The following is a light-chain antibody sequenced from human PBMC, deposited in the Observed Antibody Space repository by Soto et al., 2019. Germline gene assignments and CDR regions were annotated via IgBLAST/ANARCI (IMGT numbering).Light chain of an antibody. CDR1: SSDVGGYNY. J-gene: IGLJ2*01. V-gene: IGLV2-14*01. CDR2: DVS. CDR3: SSYTSSRV. Sequence: QSALTQPASVSGSPGQSITISCTGTSSDVGGYNYVSWYQQHPGKAPKLMIYDVSNRPSGVSNRFSGSKSGNTASLTISGLQAKDEADYYCSSYTSSRVFGGGTKLTVL.